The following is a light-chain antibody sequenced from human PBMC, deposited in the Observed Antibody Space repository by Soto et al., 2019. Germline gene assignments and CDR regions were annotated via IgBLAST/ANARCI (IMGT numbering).Light chain of an antibody. CDR2: AAS. CDR3: QQSYSTPPLT. J-gene: IGKJ4*01. Sequence: DIQLTQSPASLSASVGDRVTITCRASDNIGSNLNWYQQKPGKAPNLLIYAASSLQSGVPSRFSGSGSGTDFTLTISSLQPEDFATYYCQQSYSTPPLTFGGGTKVEIK. V-gene: IGKV1-39*01. CDR1: DNIGSN.